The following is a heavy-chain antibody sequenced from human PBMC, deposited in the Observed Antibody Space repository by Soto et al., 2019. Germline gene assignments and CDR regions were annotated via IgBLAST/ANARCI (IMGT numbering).Heavy chain of an antibody. D-gene: IGHD3-10*01. V-gene: IGHV3-23*01. CDR3: AKASGWFGEFDY. J-gene: IGHJ4*02. CDR1: GFTFSSYA. CDR2: ISGSGGST. Sequence: EVQLLESGGGLVQPGGSLRLSCAASGFTFSSYAMSWVRQAPGKGLEWVSAISGSGGSTYYADYVKGRFTISRDNSKNTLYMRIKSLRAEDTAVYYCAKASGWFGEFDYWGQGTLVTVSS.